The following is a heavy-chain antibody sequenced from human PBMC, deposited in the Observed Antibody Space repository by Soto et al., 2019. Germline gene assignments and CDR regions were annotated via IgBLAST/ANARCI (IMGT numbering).Heavy chain of an antibody. CDR2: IKSKTDGGTT. J-gene: IGHJ6*03. Sequence: PGGSLRLSCAASGFTFSNAWMSWVRQAPGKGLEWVGRIKSKTDGGTTDYAAPVKGRFTISRDDSKNTLYLQMNSLKTEDTAVYYCTTDTRKYYYYYMAVWGQGTTVTVSS. V-gene: IGHV3-15*01. D-gene: IGHD2-2*01. CDR1: GFTFSNAW. CDR3: TTDTRKYYYYYMAV.